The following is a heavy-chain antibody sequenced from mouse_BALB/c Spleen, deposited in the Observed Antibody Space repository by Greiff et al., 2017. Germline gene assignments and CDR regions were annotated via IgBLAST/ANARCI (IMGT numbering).Heavy chain of an antibody. D-gene: IGHD1-1*01. CDR3: ARPSHYYGSSFAY. J-gene: IGHJ3*01. CDR1: GFTFSDYY. Sequence: DVMLVESGGGLVKPGGSLKLSCAASGFTFSDYYMYWVRQTPEKRLEWVATISDGGSYTYYPDSVKGRFTISRDNAKNNLYLQMSSLKSEDTAMYYCARPSHYYGSSFAYWGQGTMVTVSA. CDR2: ISDGGSYT. V-gene: IGHV5-4*02.